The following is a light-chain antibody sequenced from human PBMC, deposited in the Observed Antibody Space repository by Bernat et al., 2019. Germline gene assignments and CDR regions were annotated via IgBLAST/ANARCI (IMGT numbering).Light chain of an antibody. J-gene: IGKJ1*01. V-gene: IGKV1-39*01. CDR2: STS. CDR1: QSISFY. Sequence: DIQMTQSPSSLSASVGDRVTITCRASQSISFYLNWYQQKPGKAPKLLIYSTSSLQSGVPSRFSGSGSGADFTLTISSLQPEDFATYYCQQSYNTWTFGQGTKVEHK. CDR3: QQSYNTWT.